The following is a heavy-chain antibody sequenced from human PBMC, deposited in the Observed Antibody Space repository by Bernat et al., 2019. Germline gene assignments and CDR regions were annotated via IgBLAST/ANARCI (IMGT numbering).Heavy chain of an antibody. CDR1: GGSISSGDYY. CDR2: IYYSGTT. CDR3: AILDLGYCTSTSCYYYYGMDV. J-gene: IGHJ6*02. V-gene: IGHV4-30-4*01. D-gene: IGHD2-2*01. Sequence: QVQLQESGPGLVKPSQTLSLTCTVPGGSISSGDYYWSWIRQPPGKGLEWIGYIYYSGTTYYNPSLKSRLTISVDTSKNQFSLKLSSVTATDTAVYYCAILDLGYCTSTSCYYYYGMDVWGQGTTVTVSS.